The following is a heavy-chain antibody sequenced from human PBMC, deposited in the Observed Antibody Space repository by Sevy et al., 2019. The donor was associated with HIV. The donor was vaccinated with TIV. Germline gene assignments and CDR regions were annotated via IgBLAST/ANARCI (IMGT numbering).Heavy chain of an antibody. Sequence: GSLRLSCAASGFTVSSNYMTWVRQAPGQGLEWVSVIYSGGNTYCADSVKGRFTISRDNSKNTLYLQMNSLRAEDTAVYYCARDRRGYCSSTSCYPYGMDVWGQGTTVTVSS. V-gene: IGHV3-53*01. CDR2: IYSGGNT. CDR3: ARDRRGYCSSTSCYPYGMDV. CDR1: GFTVSSNY. J-gene: IGHJ6*02. D-gene: IGHD2-2*01.